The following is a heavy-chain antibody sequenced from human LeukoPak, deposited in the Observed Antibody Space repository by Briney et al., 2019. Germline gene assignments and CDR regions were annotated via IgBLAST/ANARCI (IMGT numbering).Heavy chain of an antibody. J-gene: IGHJ4*02. CDR1: EYSFTSYW. D-gene: IGHD2-2*01. CDR3: TRYRYCSSTICSPSGY. CDR2: IYPADSDT. V-gene: IGHV5-51*01. Sequence: GESLKISCKGSEYSFTSYWIGWVRQMPGKGLEWMGTIYPADSDTRYSPSFQGQVTISADNSISTAYLQWSSLKASDTAMYYCTRYRYCSSTICSPSGYWGQGTLVTVSS.